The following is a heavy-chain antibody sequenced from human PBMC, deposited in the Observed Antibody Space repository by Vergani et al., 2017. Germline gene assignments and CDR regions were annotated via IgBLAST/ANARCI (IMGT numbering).Heavy chain of an antibody. CDR1: GYTFTGYY. D-gene: IGHD1-1*01. V-gene: IGHV1-2*02. Sequence: QVQLVQSGAEVKKPGASVKVSCKASGYTFTGYYMHWVRQAPGQGLEWMGWINPNSGGTNYAQKFQGRVTMTRDTSISTAYMELSRLRSDDTAVYYCARSRPMVRPYYYYGMDVWGQGTTVTVSS. CDR2: INPNSGGT. CDR3: ARSRPMVRPYYYYGMDV. J-gene: IGHJ6*02.